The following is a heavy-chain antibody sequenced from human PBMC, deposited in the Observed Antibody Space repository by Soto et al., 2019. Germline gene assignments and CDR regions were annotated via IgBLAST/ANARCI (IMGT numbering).Heavy chain of an antibody. V-gene: IGHV5-51*01. CDR1: GYSFTSYW. D-gene: IGHD6-19*01. J-gene: IGHJ4*02. CDR3: ARPMSGYSSGWYSGFDY. CDR2: IYPGDSDT. Sequence: LGESLKISCKGSGYSFTSYWIGWVRQMPGKGLEWMGIIYPGDSDTRYSPSFQGQVTISAGKSISTAYLQGSSLKASDTAMYYCARPMSGYSSGWYSGFDYWDQGTLVTVSS.